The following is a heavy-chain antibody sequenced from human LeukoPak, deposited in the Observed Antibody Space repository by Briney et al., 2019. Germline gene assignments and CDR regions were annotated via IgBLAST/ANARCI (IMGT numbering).Heavy chain of an antibody. CDR1: GYTFTGYY. D-gene: IGHD1-26*01. CDR2: INAGNGNT. Sequence: ASVKVSCKASGYTFTGYYMHWVRQAPGQRLEWMGWINAGNGNTKYSQEFQGRVTITRDTSASTAYMELSSLRSEDMAVYYCASTHQTNEWGAFDIWGQGTMVTVSS. V-gene: IGHV1-3*03. CDR3: ASTHQTNEWGAFDI. J-gene: IGHJ3*02.